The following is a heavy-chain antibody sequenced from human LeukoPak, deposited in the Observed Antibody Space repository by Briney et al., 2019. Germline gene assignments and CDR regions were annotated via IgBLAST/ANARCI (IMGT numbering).Heavy chain of an antibody. CDR1: GGTFSSYA. CDR2: IVPLFGTV. CDR3: ARAGGYCSAGSCYSYVY. J-gene: IGHJ4*02. D-gene: IGHD2-15*01. V-gene: IGHV1-69*06. Sequence: GASVKVSCKASGGTFSSYAISWVRQAPGQGLEWMGGIVPLFGTVNYAQKFQGRVTITADKSTSTAYMELSSLRSEDTAVYYCARAGGYCSAGSCYSYVYWGQGTLVTVSS.